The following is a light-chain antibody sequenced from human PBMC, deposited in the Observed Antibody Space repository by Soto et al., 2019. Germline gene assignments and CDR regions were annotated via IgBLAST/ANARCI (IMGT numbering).Light chain of an antibody. CDR1: SSDVGGYNY. CDR3: SSYTTSSTLV. J-gene: IGLJ3*02. V-gene: IGLV2-14*01. Sequence: QSALTQPASVSGSPGQSITISCTGTSSDVGGYNYVSWYQQHPVKAPKLMIYDVSNRTSGVSNRFSGSKSGNTASLPISGLQAEYEADYYCSSYTTSSTLVFGGGTKLTVL. CDR2: DVS.